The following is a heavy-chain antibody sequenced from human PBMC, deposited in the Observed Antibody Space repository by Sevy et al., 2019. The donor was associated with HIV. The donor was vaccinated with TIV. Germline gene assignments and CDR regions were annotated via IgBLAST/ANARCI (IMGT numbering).Heavy chain of an antibody. CDR3: AKDRKVLLVVYAIPFDVFDI. D-gene: IGHD2-8*02. Sequence: GGSLRLSCAASGFTFSSYGMHWVRQAPGKGLEWVAFIRYDGSNKYYADSVKGRFTISRDNSKNTLYLQMNSLRPEDTAVYYCAKDRKVLLVVYAIPFDVFDIWGQRTMVTVSS. CDR1: GFTFSSYG. V-gene: IGHV3-30*02. J-gene: IGHJ3*02. CDR2: IRYDGSNK.